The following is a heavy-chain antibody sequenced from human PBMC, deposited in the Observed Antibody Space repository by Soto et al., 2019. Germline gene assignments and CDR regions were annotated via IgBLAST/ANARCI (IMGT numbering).Heavy chain of an antibody. Sequence: QVQLVESGGALVKPGGSLRLSCAASGFTSWDYDMSWIRQAPGKGLEWVSYMSTTNAIYYADSVRGRFTISRDNAKNLLDLQMNSLREEDTAVYYCVRDSAWAFDFWGQGTLVTVSS. V-gene: IGHV3-11*04. CDR3: VRDSAWAFDF. CDR1: GFTSWDYD. CDR2: MSTTNAI. D-gene: IGHD1-26*01. J-gene: IGHJ4*02.